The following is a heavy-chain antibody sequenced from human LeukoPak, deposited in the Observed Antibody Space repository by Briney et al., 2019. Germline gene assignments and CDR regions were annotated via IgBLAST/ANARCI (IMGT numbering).Heavy chain of an antibody. V-gene: IGHV3-23*01. D-gene: IGHD3-22*01. CDR1: AFTFSSSG. CDR3: AKGAYYDL. Sequence: AGGSLRLSCAASAFTFSSSGMTWVRQAPGKGLEWVSTISDNGGRTYYADSVKGRFTISRDNSKNTLYLQMDSLRAEDTAVYYCAKGAYYDLWGQGTLVTVSS. CDR2: ISDNGGRT. J-gene: IGHJ4*02.